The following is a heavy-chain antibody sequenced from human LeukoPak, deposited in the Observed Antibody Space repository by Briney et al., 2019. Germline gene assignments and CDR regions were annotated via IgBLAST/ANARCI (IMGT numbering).Heavy chain of an antibody. D-gene: IGHD6-13*01. CDR2: IYYSGST. CDR1: GGSNSSYY. V-gene: IGHV4-59*08. CDR3: ARRNSSSRYPDY. Sequence: PSETLSLTCTVSGGSNSSYYWSWIRQPSGKGLEWIGYIYYSGSTNYNPSLKSRVTISVDTSKNQFSLKLSSVTAADTAVYYCARRNSSSRYPDYWGQGTLVTVSS. J-gene: IGHJ4*02.